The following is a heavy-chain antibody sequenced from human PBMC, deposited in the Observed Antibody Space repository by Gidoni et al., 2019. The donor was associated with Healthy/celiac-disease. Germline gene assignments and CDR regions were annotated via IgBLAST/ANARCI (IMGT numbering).Heavy chain of an antibody. CDR3: ARVGGASSGWDWFDP. CDR1: GGSISSYY. CDR2: IYTSGST. V-gene: IGHV4-4*07. J-gene: IGHJ5*02. D-gene: IGHD6-19*01. Sequence: QVQLQESGPGLVKPSETLSLTCTVSGGSISSYYWRWIRQPAGKGLEWFGRIYTSGSTNYNPSLKSRVTMSVDTSKNQFSLKLSSVTAADTAVYYCARVGGASSGWDWFDPWGQGTLVTVSS.